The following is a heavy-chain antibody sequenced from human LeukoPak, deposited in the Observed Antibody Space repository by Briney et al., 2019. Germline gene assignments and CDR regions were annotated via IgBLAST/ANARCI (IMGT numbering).Heavy chain of an antibody. CDR2: ISSSADTI. CDR3: ARAGFLDALSFDY. CDR1: GFTFSDHY. V-gene: IGHV3-11*01. Sequence: GGSLRLSCAASGFTFSDHYMSWIRQAPGKGLEWVSYISSSADTIYDADSVKGRFTISRDNANNSLYLQMNSLRAEDTAVYYCARAGFLDALSFDYWGQGTLVTVSS. D-gene: IGHD3/OR15-3a*01. J-gene: IGHJ4*02.